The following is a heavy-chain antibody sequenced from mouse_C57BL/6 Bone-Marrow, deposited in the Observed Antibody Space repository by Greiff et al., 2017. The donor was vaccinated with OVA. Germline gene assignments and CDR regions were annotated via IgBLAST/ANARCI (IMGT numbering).Heavy chain of an antibody. CDR1: GYTFTSYG. CDR2: IYPRSGNT. D-gene: IGHD2-5*01. J-gene: IGHJ1*03. Sequence: VQLQQSGAELARPGASVKLSCKASGYTFTSYGISWVKQRTGQGLEWIGEIYPRSGNTYYNEKFKGKATLTADKSSSTAYMELRSLTSEDSAVYFCARAYYSNYVRRYFDVWGTGTTVTVSS. V-gene: IGHV1-81*01. CDR3: ARAYYSNYVRRYFDV.